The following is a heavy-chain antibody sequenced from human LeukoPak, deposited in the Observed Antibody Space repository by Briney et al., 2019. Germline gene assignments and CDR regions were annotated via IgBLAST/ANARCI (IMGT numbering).Heavy chain of an antibody. CDR2: IIPIFGTA. Sequence: ASVKVSCKASVGTFSSYAISWVRQAPGQGLEWMGGIIPIFGTANYAQKFQGRVTITTDESTSTAYMELSSLRSEDTAVYYCARDGGYSYGFDYYYYMDVWGKGTTVTVSS. V-gene: IGHV1-69*05. CDR3: ARDGGYSYGFDYYYYMDV. CDR1: VGTFSSYA. J-gene: IGHJ6*03. D-gene: IGHD5-18*01.